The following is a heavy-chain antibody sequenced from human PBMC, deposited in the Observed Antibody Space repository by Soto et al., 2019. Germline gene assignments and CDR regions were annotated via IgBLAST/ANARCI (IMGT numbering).Heavy chain of an antibody. CDR2: IDPSDSYT. D-gene: IGHD6-13*01. V-gene: IGHV5-10-1*01. CDR1: GYSFTSYW. Sequence: GESLKISCKGSGYSFTSYWIGWVRQMPGKGLEWMGRIDPSDSYTNYSPSFQGHVTISADKSISTAYLQWSSLKASDTAMYYCARQGVREIFPYAAAGYYYYYGMDVWGQGTTVTVSS. CDR3: ARQGVREIFPYAAAGYYYYYGMDV. J-gene: IGHJ6*02.